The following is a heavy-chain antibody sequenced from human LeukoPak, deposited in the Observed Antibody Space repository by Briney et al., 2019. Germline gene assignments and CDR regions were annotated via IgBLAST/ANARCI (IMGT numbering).Heavy chain of an antibody. J-gene: IGHJ4*02. D-gene: IGHD1-26*01. V-gene: IGHV4-61*01. CDR1: GASVSSDSYY. Sequence: SETLSLTCSVSGASVSSDSYYWSWIRQPPGKGLEWIGYIYYSGSTNYNPSLKSRAIISIDTSKNQFSLKLSSVTAADTAVYYCARVSGSYPYYFDYWGQGTLVTVSS. CDR2: IYYSGST. CDR3: ARVSGSYPYYFDY.